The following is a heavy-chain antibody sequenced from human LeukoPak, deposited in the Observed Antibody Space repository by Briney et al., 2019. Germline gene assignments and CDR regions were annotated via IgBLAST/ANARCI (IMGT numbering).Heavy chain of an antibody. CDR3: AKDRTPGIAVAGSPPFDY. CDR1: GFTFSSYA. Sequence: GGSLRLSCAASGFTFSSYAMSWVRQAPGKGLEWVSAISGSGGSTYYADSVKGRFTISRDNSKNTLYLQTNSLRAEDTAVYYCAKDRTPGIAVAGSPPFDYWGQGTLVTVSS. D-gene: IGHD6-19*01. J-gene: IGHJ4*02. CDR2: ISGSGGST. V-gene: IGHV3-23*01.